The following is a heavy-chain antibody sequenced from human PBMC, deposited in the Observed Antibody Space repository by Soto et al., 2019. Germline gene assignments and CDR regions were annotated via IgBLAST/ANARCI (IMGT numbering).Heavy chain of an antibody. V-gene: IGHV4-30-2*01. CDR3: ARERRGYCSSTSSCWFDP. CDR2: IYHSGST. D-gene: IGHD2-2*01. Sequence: TLSLSCAVSGRSISSGGYSWSWVLQPPGKGLEWIGYIYHSGSTYYNPSLKSRVTISVDRSKNQFSLKLSSVTAADTAVYYCARERRGYCSSTSSCWFDPWGQGTLVTVSS. J-gene: IGHJ5*02. CDR1: GRSISSGGYS.